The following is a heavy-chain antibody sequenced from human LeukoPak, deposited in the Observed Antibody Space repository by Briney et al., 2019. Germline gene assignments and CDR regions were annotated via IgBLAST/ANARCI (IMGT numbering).Heavy chain of an antibody. CDR2: ISWNSGSI. J-gene: IGHJ4*02. Sequence: QPGRSLRLSCAASGFTFDDYAMHWVRQAPGKGLEWVSGISWNSGSIGYADSVKGRFTISRDNAKNSLYLQMNGLRAEDTALYYCARGGISSSGRGDYYFDYWGQGTLVTVSS. CDR3: ARGGISSSGRGDYYFDY. D-gene: IGHD6-19*01. CDR1: GFTFDDYA. V-gene: IGHV3-9*01.